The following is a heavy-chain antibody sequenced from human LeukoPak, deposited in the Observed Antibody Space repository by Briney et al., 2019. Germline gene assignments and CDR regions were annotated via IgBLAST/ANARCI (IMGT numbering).Heavy chain of an antibody. CDR2: IECDGSNQ. CDR1: GFILSHYG. V-gene: IGHV3-30*02. D-gene: IGHD3-10*01. CDR3: ASKAPDYYFDS. Sequence: GGSLSLSCAASGFILSHYGRHWVRQAPGKGLEWVAFIECDGSNQYEDSVKGGFTISRDNSKNTLYLQMNSLRAEDTAVYFCASKAPDYYFDSWGQGTLGTVSS. J-gene: IGHJ4*02.